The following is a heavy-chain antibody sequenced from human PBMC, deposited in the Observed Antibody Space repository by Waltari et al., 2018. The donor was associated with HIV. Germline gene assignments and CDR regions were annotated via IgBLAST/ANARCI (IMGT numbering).Heavy chain of an antibody. J-gene: IGHJ6*02. Sequence: EVQLVDSGVGLVKPGRSLRLSCAASGFPSRTSWLTSVRRVPGQAPGKGLEWVARINSDGSSRAYGGPMKGRTTITRDNANNTLDLQMRRLRVEDTAVYYCVRVDYVGWASDYHYGMDVWGRGTTVTVAS. CDR2: INSDGSSR. V-gene: IGHV3-74*03. D-gene: IGHD3-10*02. CDR1: GFPSRTSW. CDR3: VRVDYVGWASDYHYGMDV.